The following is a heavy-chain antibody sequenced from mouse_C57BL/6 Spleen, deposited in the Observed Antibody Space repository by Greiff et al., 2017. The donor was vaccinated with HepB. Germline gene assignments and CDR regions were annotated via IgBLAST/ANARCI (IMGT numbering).Heavy chain of an antibody. D-gene: IGHD1-1*01. J-gene: IGHJ2*01. CDR2: INPSSGYT. Sequence: QVQLQQSGAELAKPGASVKLSCKASGYTFTSYWMHWVKQRPGQGLEWIGYINPSSGYTKYNQKFKDKATLTADKSSSTAYMQLSSLKYEDSAVYYCARGDYCNPYDCWGHGTTLTVSS. V-gene: IGHV1-7*01. CDR3: ARGDYCNPYDC. CDR1: GYTFTSYW.